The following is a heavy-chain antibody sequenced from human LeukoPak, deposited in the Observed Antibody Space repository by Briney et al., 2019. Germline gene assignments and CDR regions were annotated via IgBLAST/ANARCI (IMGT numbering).Heavy chain of an antibody. J-gene: IGHJ4*02. CDR1: GFIFSSYA. CDR3: ARDDGYDSRFDY. V-gene: IGHV4-4*07. D-gene: IGHD5-12*01. CDR2: IHASGST. Sequence: GSLRLSCAASGFIFSSYAMSWIRQPAGKGLEWIGRIHASGSTVYNPSLMSRVTMSVDTSKSQFSLKLTSVTAADTAVYYCARDDGYDSRFDYWGQGTLLTVSS.